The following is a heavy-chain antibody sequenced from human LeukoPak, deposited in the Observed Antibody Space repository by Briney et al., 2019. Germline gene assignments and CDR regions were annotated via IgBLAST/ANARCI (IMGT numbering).Heavy chain of an antibody. Sequence: PGGSLRLSCAASGFTFSSYAMHWVRQAPGKGLEWVAVISYDGSNKYYADSVKGRFTISRDNSKNTLYLQMNSLRAEDTAVYYCAKDSTSPGGTPTYLFDYWGQGTLVTVSS. CDR2: ISYDGSNK. V-gene: IGHV3-30-3*01. CDR3: AKDSTSPGGTPTYLFDY. D-gene: IGHD1-1*01. CDR1: GFTFSSYA. J-gene: IGHJ4*02.